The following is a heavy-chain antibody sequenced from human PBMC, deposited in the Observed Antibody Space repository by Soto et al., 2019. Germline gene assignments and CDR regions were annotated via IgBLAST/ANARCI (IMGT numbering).Heavy chain of an antibody. D-gene: IGHD3-22*01. CDR2: IYYSGST. V-gene: IGHV4-59*01. Sequence: PSETLSLTCTVSGGSISSYYWSWIRQPPGKGLEWIGYIYYSGSTNYNPSLKSRVTISVDTSKNQFSLKLSSVTAADTAVYYCASGYITMIVVDGNYFDYWGQGTLVTVSS. J-gene: IGHJ4*02. CDR3: ASGYITMIVVDGNYFDY. CDR1: GGSISSYY.